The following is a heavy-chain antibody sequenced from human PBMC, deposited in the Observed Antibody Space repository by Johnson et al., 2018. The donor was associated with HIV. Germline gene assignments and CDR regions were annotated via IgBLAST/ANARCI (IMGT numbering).Heavy chain of an antibody. Sequence: EMQLVESGGGLVQPGGSLRLSCAASGFTFSSYWMSWVRQAPGKGLEWVATIKQDGSEKYYVDSVKGRFTISRDNAKNSLYLQMNSLRAEDTAVYYCAREYYGSGSDAFDIWGQGTMVTVSS. CDR3: AREYYGSGSDAFDI. D-gene: IGHD3-10*01. CDR2: IKQDGSEK. CDR1: GFTFSSYW. V-gene: IGHV3-7*01. J-gene: IGHJ3*02.